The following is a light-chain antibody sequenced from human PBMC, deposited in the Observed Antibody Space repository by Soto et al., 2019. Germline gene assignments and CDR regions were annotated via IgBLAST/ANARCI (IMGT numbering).Light chain of an antibody. CDR2: GNK. Sequence: QSVLTQPPSVSEAPGQRVAISCIGTSSNIGAHYDVHWYQQLPGTAPKLLIYGNKNRPAGVPDRFSGSKSGTSASLAITGVQAEDEADYYCQSYDFSLTGVVFGGGTKLTVL. CDR1: SSNIGAHYD. J-gene: IGLJ2*01. V-gene: IGLV1-40*01. CDR3: QSYDFSLTGVV.